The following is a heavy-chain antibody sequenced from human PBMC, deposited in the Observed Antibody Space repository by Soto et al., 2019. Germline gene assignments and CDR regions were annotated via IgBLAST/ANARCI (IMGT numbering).Heavy chain of an antibody. V-gene: IGHV1-3*01. CDR3: ARGKGSSWYGWFDP. D-gene: IGHD6-13*01. CDR2: INAGNGNT. CDR1: GYTFTTYA. Sequence: QVQLVQSGAEVKKPGASVKVSCKASGYTFTTYAMHWMRQAPGQRLEWMGGINAGNGNTKYSQKFQGRITITRDTSANTAYMELSSLRSEDTAVYYCARGKGSSWYGWFDPWGQGSLVTVSS. J-gene: IGHJ5*02.